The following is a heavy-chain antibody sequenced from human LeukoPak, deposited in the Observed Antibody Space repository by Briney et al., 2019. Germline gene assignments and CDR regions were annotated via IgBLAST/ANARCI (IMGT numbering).Heavy chain of an antibody. V-gene: IGHV3-48*03. CDR2: ISSSSTTI. D-gene: IGHD5-18*01. CDR1: GFTFSSYE. J-gene: IGHJ4*02. Sequence: PGGSLRLSCAASGFTFSSYEMNWVRQAPGKGLEWVSYISSSSTTIYYADSVKGRFTISRDNAKNSLFLQMNSLRAEDTAVYYCARDSSDAAMVVWGQGTLVTVSS. CDR3: ARDSSDAAMVV.